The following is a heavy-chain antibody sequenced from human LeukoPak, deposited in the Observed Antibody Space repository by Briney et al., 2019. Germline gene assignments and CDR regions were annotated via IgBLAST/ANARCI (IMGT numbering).Heavy chain of an antibody. D-gene: IGHD3-10*01. Sequence: PGGSLRLSCAASGFTFSDYYMSWIRQAPGKGLEGVSYISSSSSYTNYADSVKGRFTIPRDNAKNSLYLQMNSLRAEDTAVYYCARIGGAYGSGSYYLHFDYWGQGTLVTVSS. J-gene: IGHJ4*02. CDR1: GFTFSDYY. V-gene: IGHV3-11*03. CDR2: ISSSSSYT. CDR3: ARIGGAYGSGSYYLHFDY.